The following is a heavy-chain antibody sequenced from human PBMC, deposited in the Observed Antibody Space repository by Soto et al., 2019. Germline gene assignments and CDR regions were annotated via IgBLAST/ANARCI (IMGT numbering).Heavy chain of an antibody. CDR1: DGSFSGYY. V-gene: IGHV4-34*12. CDR2: IFHGGGT. J-gene: IGHJ4*02. Sequence: SETLSLTCAVYDGSFSGYYWSWIRQPPGKGLECIGQIFHGGGTNYSPSLKSRVTISVDTSKNQFSLELSSVTAADTAVYYCARPHYDSNTFYSFFDYWGQGTLVTVSS. D-gene: IGHD3-22*01. CDR3: ARPHYDSNTFYSFFDY.